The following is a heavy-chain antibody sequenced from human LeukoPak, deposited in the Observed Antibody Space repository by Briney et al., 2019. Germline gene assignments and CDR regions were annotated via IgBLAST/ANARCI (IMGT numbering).Heavy chain of an antibody. CDR1: GFTFSSYA. Sequence: GGSLRLSCAASGFTFSSYAMSWVRQAPGKGLEWVSAISGSGGSTYYADSVKGRFTISRDNSKNTPYLQMNSLRSEDTAVYYCARDRDGYDAFDIWGQGTMVTVSS. V-gene: IGHV3-23*01. CDR2: ISGSGGST. CDR3: ARDRDGYDAFDI. D-gene: IGHD2-21*02. J-gene: IGHJ3*02.